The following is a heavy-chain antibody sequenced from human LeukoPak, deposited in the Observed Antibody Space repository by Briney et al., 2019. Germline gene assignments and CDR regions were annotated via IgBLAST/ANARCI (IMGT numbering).Heavy chain of an antibody. V-gene: IGHV1-69*13. J-gene: IGHJ5*02. Sequence: SVKVSCKTSGGTFTSYAITWVRQAPGQGLEWMGKIIPISGTTNYAQKFQGRVTFTADESTRTAYMELSSLRSEDTALYYCARKLRLGGNWFDPWGQGTLVTVSS. CDR2: IIPISGTT. CDR3: ARKLRLGGNWFDP. D-gene: IGHD1-26*01. CDR1: GGTFTSYA.